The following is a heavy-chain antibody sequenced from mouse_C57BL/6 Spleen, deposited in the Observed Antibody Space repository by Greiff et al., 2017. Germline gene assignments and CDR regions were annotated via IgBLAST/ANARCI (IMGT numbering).Heavy chain of an antibody. D-gene: IGHD3-2*02. V-gene: IGHV1-80*01. Sequence: QVQLQQSGAELVKPGASVKISCKASGYAFSSYWMNWVKQRPGKGLEWIGQIYPGDGDTNYNGKFKGKATLTADKSSSTAYMQLSSLTSEDSAVYFCARSGADCPFDYWGQGTTLTVSS. CDR1: GYAFSSYW. CDR3: ARSGADCPFDY. J-gene: IGHJ2*01. CDR2: IYPGDGDT.